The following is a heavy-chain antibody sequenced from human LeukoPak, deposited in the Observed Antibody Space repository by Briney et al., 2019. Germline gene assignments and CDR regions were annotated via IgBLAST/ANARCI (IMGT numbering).Heavy chain of an antibody. CDR1: GFTFSSYA. CDR3: ASTFYGDSPPY. D-gene: IGHD4-17*01. V-gene: IGHV3-66*01. CDR2: IYSGGST. J-gene: IGHJ4*02. Sequence: GGSLRLSCSASGFTFSSYAMHWVRQAPGKGLEWVSVIYSGGSTYYADSVKGRFTISRDNSKNTLYLQMNSLRAEDTAVYYCASTFYGDSPPYWGQGTLVTVSS.